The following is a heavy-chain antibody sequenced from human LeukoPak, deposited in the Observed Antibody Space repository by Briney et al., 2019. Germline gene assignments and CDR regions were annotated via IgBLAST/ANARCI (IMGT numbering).Heavy chain of an antibody. J-gene: IGHJ3*02. CDR3: ARHREGQLGVPDAFDI. CDR2: IYYSGST. V-gene: IGHV4-39*01. Sequence: PSETLSLTCTVSGGSISSSSYYWGWIRQPPGKGLEWIGSIYYSGSTYYNPSLKGQVTISLDTSKNQFSMKLSSVTAADTAVYYCARHREGQLGVPDAFDIWGQGTMVTVSS. D-gene: IGHD7-27*01. CDR1: GGSISSSSYY.